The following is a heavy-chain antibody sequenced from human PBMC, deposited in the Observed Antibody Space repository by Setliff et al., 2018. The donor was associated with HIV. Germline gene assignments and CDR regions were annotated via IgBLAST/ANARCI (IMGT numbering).Heavy chain of an antibody. CDR1: GFTFTTYA. D-gene: IGHD3-22*01. CDR2: INVDSGKT. V-gene: IGHV1-3*03. CDR3: ARDTHYYDSSGSDY. J-gene: IGHJ4*02. Sequence: ASVKVSCKASGFTFTTYALNWVRQAPGQGLEWMGWINVDSGKTKDLQDLQGRVTITKDKSASTAYMEVSNLRSEDMAVYYCARDTHYYDSSGSDYWGQGTLVTVSS.